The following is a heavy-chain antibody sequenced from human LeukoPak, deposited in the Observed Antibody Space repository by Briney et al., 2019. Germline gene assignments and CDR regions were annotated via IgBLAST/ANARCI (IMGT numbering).Heavy chain of an antibody. CDR3: ARVLSGGGYYYNYMDV. CDR2: IYSSGST. J-gene: IGHJ6*03. CDR1: GGSISSYY. Sequence: PSETLSLTCTVSGGSISSYYWSWIRQPPGKGLEWIGRIYSSGSTDYNPSLKSRVTMSIDTSKNQFSLKLSSVTAADTAVYYCARVLSGGGYYYNYMDVWGKGTTVTVSS. V-gene: IGHV4-4*07. D-gene: IGHD2-15*01.